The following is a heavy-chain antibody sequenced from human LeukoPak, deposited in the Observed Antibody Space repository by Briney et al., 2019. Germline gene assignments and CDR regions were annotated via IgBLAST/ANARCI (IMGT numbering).Heavy chain of an antibody. CDR2: IYYSGST. CDR1: GGSISSYY. Sequence: SETLFLTCTVSGGSISSYYWSWIRQPPGKGLEWIGYIYYSGSTNYNPSLKSRVTISVDTSKNQFSLKPSSVTAADTAVYYCARGPEDYYGSGTLHFDYWGQGTLVTVSS. CDR3: ARGPEDYYGSGTLHFDY. J-gene: IGHJ4*02. V-gene: IGHV4-59*01. D-gene: IGHD3-10*01.